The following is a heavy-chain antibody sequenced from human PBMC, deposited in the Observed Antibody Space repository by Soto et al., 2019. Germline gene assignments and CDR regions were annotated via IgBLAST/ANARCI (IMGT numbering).Heavy chain of an antibody. J-gene: IGHJ6*04. CDR3: ARVLRQQQLTLGV. V-gene: IGHV1-2*02. CDR1: GYTFAGYY. Sequence: ASVKVSCKASGYTFAGYYLHWVRQAPGQGLEWVGWINPNTGRTSYAQKFQGRVTMTRNTSISTAYMELSSLRSEDTAVYYCARVLRQQQLTLGVWGKGTTVTVSS. CDR2: INPNTGRT. D-gene: IGHD6-13*01.